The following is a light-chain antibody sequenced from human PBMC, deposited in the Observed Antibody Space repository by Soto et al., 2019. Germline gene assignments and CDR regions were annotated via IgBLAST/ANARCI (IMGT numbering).Light chain of an antibody. CDR1: QSVIHTSNNKSY. CDR3: QQYYSTPRT. Sequence: DIVMTQSPDSLAVSLGERATINCKSSQSVIHTSNNKSYLAWYQQKPGQTPELLLYWASARESGVPDRFIGSGSGTDFTLTISSLQAEDMAVYYCQQYYSTPRTFGQWTKVEIK. J-gene: IGKJ2*01. V-gene: IGKV4-1*01. CDR2: WAS.